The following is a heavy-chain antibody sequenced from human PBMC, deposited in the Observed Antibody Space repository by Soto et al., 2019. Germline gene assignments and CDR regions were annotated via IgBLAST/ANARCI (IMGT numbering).Heavy chain of an antibody. CDR1: GFTFRDYA. V-gene: IGHV3-49*04. Sequence: GGSLRLSCTASGFTFRDYAMSWVRQAPGKGLEWVGFIRSKAYGGTTDYAASVKARFTISRDDSKSIAYLQMNSLKTEDTAVYYCIRGATHYYYYGMDVWGQGTTVTVSS. CDR2: IRSKAYGGTT. J-gene: IGHJ6*02. CDR3: IRGATHYYYYGMDV. D-gene: IGHD5-12*01.